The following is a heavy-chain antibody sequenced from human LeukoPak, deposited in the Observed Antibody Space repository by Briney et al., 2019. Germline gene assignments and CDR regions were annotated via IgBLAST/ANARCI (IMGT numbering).Heavy chain of an antibody. D-gene: IGHD3-3*02. V-gene: IGHV1-18*01. CDR2: ISAYNGNT. Sequence: GASVSVSCTASGYTFTSYGISGGSRAPGQGLEWMGWISAYNGNTNYAQKLQGRVTMTTDTSTSTAYMELRSLRSDDTAVYYCARAPGIRGWFDPWGQGTLVTVSS. J-gene: IGHJ5*02. CDR3: ARAPGIRGWFDP. CDR1: GYTFTSYG.